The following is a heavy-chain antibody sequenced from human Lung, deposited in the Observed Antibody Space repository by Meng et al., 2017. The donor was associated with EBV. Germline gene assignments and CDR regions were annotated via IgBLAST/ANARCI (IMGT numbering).Heavy chain of an antibody. D-gene: IGHD6-6*01. CDR1: SGSEVGGGHI. V-gene: IGHV4-30-4*01. CDR3: AREYSSSSGLPGP. J-gene: IGHJ5*02. CDR2: VYKRYST. Sequence: HDTVQPPQNPTLPRPLSCTEPSGSEVGGGHICKSTGKALEKRLQCFWYVYKRYSTSYNPSLISRVAISEDTSRIQFSLKLTSVTAADTSVHYCAREYSSSSGLPGPWGQGTLVTVSS.